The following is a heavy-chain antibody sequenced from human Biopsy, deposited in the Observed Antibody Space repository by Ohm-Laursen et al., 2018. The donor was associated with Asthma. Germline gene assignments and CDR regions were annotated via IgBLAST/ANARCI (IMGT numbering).Heavy chain of an antibody. CDR1: GDTFRTSA. CDR2: VIPLLDTG. Sequence: GASVKVSCKTSGDTFRTSAFSWVRQAPGQGLERMGGVIPLLDTGDYAQKFQGRVTMTEDTSTDTAYMELSSLSSEDTAIYYCARCQVGYSSGWSLLLKKIYYSGMDVWGQGTAVTVSS. J-gene: IGHJ6*02. CDR3: ARCQVGYSSGWSLLLKKIYYSGMDV. V-gene: IGHV1-69*06. D-gene: IGHD6-19*01.